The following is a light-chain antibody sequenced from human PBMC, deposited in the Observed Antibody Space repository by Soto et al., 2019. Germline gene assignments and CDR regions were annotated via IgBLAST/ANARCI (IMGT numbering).Light chain of an antibody. V-gene: IGLV2-14*01. J-gene: IGLJ1*01. CDR2: EVS. CDR1: SSDVGGYDY. CDR3: SSYTGSSTLEA. Sequence: QSALTQPASVSGSPGQSITISCTGTSSDVGGYDYVSWYQQHPGKAPKLMIYEVSNRPSGVSNRFSGSKYANTASLTISGLQTEDEDDYYCSSYTGSSTLEAFGTGTKLTVL.